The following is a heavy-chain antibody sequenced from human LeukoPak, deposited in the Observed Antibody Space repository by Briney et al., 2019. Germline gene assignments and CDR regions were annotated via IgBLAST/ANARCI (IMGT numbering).Heavy chain of an antibody. Sequence: SVKVSCKASGGTFSSYAISWVRQAPGQGLEWMGGIIPIFGTANYAQKFQGRVTITADESTSTAYMELSSLRSEDTAVYYCARALGYCSSTSCYICAFDIWGQGTMVTVSS. CDR3: ARALGYCSSTSCYICAFDI. CDR1: GGTFSSYA. CDR2: IIPIFGTA. D-gene: IGHD2-2*02. J-gene: IGHJ3*02. V-gene: IGHV1-69*13.